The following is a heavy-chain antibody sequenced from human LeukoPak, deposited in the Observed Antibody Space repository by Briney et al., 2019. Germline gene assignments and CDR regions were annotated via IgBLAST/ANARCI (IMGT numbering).Heavy chain of an antibody. CDR2: ISSSGSSI. J-gene: IGHJ4*02. Sequence: GGSLRLSCAASGFTFSSYSMNWVRQAPGKGLEWVSYISSSGSSIYNADSVEGQFTISRDNAKNSLYLQMNSLRAEDTAVYYCARGASASWYFDYWGQGTLVTVSS. CDR1: GFTFSSYS. V-gene: IGHV3-48*01. CDR3: ARGASASWYFDY. D-gene: IGHD1-26*01.